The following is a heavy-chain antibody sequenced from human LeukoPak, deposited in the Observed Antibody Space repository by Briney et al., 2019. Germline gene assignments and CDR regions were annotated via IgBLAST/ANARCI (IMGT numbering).Heavy chain of an antibody. CDR3: AKEVYYFDTSGLYSFAFDI. J-gene: IGHJ3*02. CDR1: GLTFSRYA. Sequence: GGSLRLSCAASGLTFSRYAMSWVRQAPGKELEWVSAISASGGSTYYADSVKGRFTISRDNSKNTLYLQMNSLRVEDTAVYYCAKEVYYFDTSGLYSFAFDIWGQGTMVTVPS. D-gene: IGHD3-22*01. CDR2: ISASGGST. V-gene: IGHV3-23*01.